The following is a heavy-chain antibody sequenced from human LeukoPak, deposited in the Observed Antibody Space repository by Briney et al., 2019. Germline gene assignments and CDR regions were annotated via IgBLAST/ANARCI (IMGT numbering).Heavy chain of an antibody. J-gene: IGHJ6*04. D-gene: IGHD3-10*02. V-gene: IGHV3-48*03. Sequence: GGSLRLSCAASVFTFSSYEMNWVRQAPGKGLEWVSYISSSGSTIYYADSVKGRFTISRDNAKNSLYLQMNSLRAEDTAVYYCAELGITMIGGVWGKGTTVTISS. CDR3: AELGITMIGGV. CDR2: ISSSGSTI. CDR1: VFTFSSYE.